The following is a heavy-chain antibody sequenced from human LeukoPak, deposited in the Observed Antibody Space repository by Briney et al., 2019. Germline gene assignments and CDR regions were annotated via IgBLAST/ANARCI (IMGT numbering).Heavy chain of an antibody. V-gene: IGHV4-4*07. D-gene: IGHD4/OR15-4a*01. CDR2: IFTSGST. CDR1: GGSITSDY. Sequence: KPSETLSLTCTVVGGSITSDYWSWIRQPAGKGLEWIGRIFTSGSTTYNPSLKSRVTMSLDTSKNQLFLKLSPVTAADTAAYFCSRGGANDLWGQGTLVTVSS. CDR3: SRGGANDL. J-gene: IGHJ5*02.